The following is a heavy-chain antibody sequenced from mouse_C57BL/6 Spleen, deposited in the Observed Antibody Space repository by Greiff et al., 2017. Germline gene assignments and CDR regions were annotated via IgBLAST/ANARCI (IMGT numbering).Heavy chain of an antibody. Sequence: QVQLQQPGAELVKPGASVKMSCKASGYTFTSYWITWVKQRPGQGLEWIGDIYPGSGSTNYNEKFKSKATLTVDTSSSTAYMQLSSLTSEDSAVXYCARSDGNYWYFDVWGTGTTVTVSS. J-gene: IGHJ1*03. V-gene: IGHV1-55*01. D-gene: IGHD2-1*01. CDR1: GYTFTSYW. CDR3: ARSDGNYWYFDV. CDR2: IYPGSGST.